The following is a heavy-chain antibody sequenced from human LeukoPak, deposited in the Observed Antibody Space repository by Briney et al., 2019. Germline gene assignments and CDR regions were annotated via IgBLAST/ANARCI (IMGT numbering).Heavy chain of an antibody. D-gene: IGHD5-12*01. CDR2: IYSGGST. Sequence: GGSLRLSCAAFGFTVSSNYMSWVRQAPGKGLEWVSVIYSGGSTYYADSVKGRFTISRDNSNNTLYLQMNSLRAEDTAVYYCARVRGGYDLYNFDYWGQGTLVTVSS. CDR1: GFTVSSNY. V-gene: IGHV3-53*01. J-gene: IGHJ4*02. CDR3: ARVRGGYDLYNFDY.